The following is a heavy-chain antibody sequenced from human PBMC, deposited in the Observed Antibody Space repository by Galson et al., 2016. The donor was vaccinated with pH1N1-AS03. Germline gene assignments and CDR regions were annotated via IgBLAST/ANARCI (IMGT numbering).Heavy chain of an antibody. J-gene: IGHJ3*01. CDR1: GYGFNGYW. CDR3: ARPAHYDSSGRDALDV. V-gene: IGHV5-51*03. Sequence: QSGAEVKKPGDSLKISCKSSGYGFNGYWTGWVRQMPGKGLEWMGIIFPGDSDTRYSPSFQGQVTISAVKSTRTTYLQWRSLKASDTAIYYCARPAHYDSSGRDALDVWGQGTMLIVSS. CDR2: IFPGDSDT. D-gene: IGHD3-22*01.